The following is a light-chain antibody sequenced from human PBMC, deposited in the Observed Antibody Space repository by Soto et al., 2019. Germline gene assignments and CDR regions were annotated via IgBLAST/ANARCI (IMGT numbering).Light chain of an antibody. J-gene: IGKJ1*01. CDR2: WAS. Sequence: DIVMTQSPDSLAVSLGETATISCESSQSVLYRSNYKSYLSWYQQKPGQPPRLLIYWASIRESGVPDRFSGSGSGTYFTLTISSLQAEDVAVYYCQQFYVTPWTFGQGTKVEIK. CDR1: QSVLYRSNYKSY. V-gene: IGKV4-1*01. CDR3: QQFYVTPWT.